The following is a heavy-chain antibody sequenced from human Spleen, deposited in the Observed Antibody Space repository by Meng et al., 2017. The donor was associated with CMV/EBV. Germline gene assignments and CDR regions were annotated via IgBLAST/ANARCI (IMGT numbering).Heavy chain of an antibody. J-gene: IGHJ4*02. CDR2: IRSDATER. CDR3: ASGPFKN. CDR1: VFIFSNYW. V-gene: IGHV3-7*05. Sequence: GESPKISCTASVFIFSNYWMSWVRQAPGKGLEWVANIRSDATERNYVDSLKGRFTISRDDSKNTVFLQMDSLRAEDSAVYSCASGPFKNWGQGTLVTVSS.